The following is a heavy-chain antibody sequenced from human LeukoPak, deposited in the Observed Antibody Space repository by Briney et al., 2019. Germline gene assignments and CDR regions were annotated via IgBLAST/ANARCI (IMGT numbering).Heavy chain of an antibody. D-gene: IGHD5-18*01. Sequence: SQTLSLTCTVSGGSISSGAYYWTWIRQHPGEGLEWIGYTYHSGSTNYNPSLKSRVTISVDTSKNQFSLKLSSVTAADTAVYYCARHGGYSNGYARYFDYWGQGTLVTVSS. CDR2: TYHSGST. CDR3: ARHGGYSNGYARYFDY. V-gene: IGHV4-30-4*08. CDR1: GGSISSGAYY. J-gene: IGHJ4*02.